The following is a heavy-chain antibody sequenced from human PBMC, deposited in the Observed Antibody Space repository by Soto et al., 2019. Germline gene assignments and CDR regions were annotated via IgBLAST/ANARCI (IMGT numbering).Heavy chain of an antibody. V-gene: IGHV4-59*01. J-gene: IGHJ3*02. Sequence: SETRSLTCTVSGGSISSYYWSWIRQPPGKGLEWIGYIYYSGSTNCNPSLKSRVTISVDTSKNQFSLKLSSVTAADTAVYYCAREGIAVAGTTPTDAFDIWGQGTMVTVSS. D-gene: IGHD6-19*01. CDR3: AREGIAVAGTTPTDAFDI. CDR2: IYYSGST. CDR1: GGSISSYY.